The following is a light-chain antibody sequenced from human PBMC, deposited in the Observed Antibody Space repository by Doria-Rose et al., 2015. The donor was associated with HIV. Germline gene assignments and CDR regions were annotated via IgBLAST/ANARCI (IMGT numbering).Light chain of an antibody. Sequence: TQSPGTLSLSPGERATLSCRASQSFSSTYLAWYQQKPGQAPSLLIYDGSTRATGIPDRFSASGSGTDFTLTINRLEPEDFALNDCHQYGTSWMFGQGTKVEI. J-gene: IGKJ1*01. V-gene: IGKV3-20*01. CDR1: QSFSSTY. CDR2: DGS. CDR3: HQYGTSWM.